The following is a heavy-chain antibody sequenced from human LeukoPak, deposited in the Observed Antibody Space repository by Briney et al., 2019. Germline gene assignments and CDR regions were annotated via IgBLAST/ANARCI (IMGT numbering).Heavy chain of an antibody. CDR2: VYYSGTT. D-gene: IGHD3-22*01. V-gene: IGHV4-31*03. CDR3: ARGVRDTIGYYHSDF. J-gene: IGHJ4*02. CDR1: GGSISSDSHF. Sequence: SQTLSLTCTVSGGSISSDSHFWTWIRQLPGKGLEWIGYVYYSGTTAYNVSFKSRVGISVDTSKNQFSLRLSSVTAADTAVYYCARGVRDTIGYYHSDFWGQGTLVTVSS.